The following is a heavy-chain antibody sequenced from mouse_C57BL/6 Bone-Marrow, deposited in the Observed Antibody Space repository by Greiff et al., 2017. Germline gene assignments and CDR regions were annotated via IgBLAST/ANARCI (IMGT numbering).Heavy chain of an antibody. Sequence: DVKLQESGPGLVKPSQSLSLTCSVTGYSITSGYYWNWIRQFPGNKLEWMGYISYDGSNNYNPSLKNRISITRDTSKNQFFLKLNSVTTEDTATYYCARDRGWSAWFAYWGQGTLVTVSA. CDR3: ARDRGWSAWFAY. D-gene: IGHD2-3*01. V-gene: IGHV3-6*01. CDR2: ISYDGSN. CDR1: GYSITSGYY. J-gene: IGHJ3*01.